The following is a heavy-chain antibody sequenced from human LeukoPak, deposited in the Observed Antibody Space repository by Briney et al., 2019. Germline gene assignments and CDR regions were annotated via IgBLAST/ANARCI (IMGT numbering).Heavy chain of an antibody. D-gene: IGHD5-24*01. Sequence: PSETLSLTCTVSGGSISSYYRSWIRQPPGKGLEWIGYIYYSGSTNYNPSLKSRVTISVDTSKNQFSLKLSSVTAADTAVYYCARRRDGYEIDYWGQGTLVSVSS. J-gene: IGHJ4*02. V-gene: IGHV4-59*01. CDR1: GGSISSYY. CDR2: IYYSGST. CDR3: ARRRDGYEIDY.